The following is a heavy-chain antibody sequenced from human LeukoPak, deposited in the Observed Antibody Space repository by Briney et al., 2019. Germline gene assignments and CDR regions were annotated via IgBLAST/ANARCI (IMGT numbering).Heavy chain of an antibody. CDR1: GGSISSYY. J-gene: IGHJ3*02. D-gene: IGHD4-23*01. CDR2: IYYSVST. V-gene: IGHV4-59*01. CDR3: ARELGGNSLAFDI. Sequence: SETLSLTCTVSGGSISSYYWSWIRQPPGMGLEWIRYIYYSVSTNYHPSLKSRVTISVDTSQNQFSLKLSSVTAADTAVYYCARELGGNSLAFDIRGQGTMVTVSP.